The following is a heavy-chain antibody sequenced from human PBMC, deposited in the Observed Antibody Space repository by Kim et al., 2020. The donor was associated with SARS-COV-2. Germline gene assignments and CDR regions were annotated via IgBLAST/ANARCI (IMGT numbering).Heavy chain of an antibody. V-gene: IGHV3-23*01. CDR3: AKDPPSPSY. Sequence: GSTYYADSVKGRFTISRDNSKNTLYLQMNSLRAEDTAVYYCAKDPPSPSYWGQGTLVTVSS. J-gene: IGHJ4*02. CDR2: GST.